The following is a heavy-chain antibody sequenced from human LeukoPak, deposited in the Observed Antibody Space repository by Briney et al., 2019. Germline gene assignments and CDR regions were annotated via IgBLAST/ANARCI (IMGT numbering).Heavy chain of an antibody. V-gene: IGHV3-30*05. CDR2: ISYDGYNK. CDR1: GFTFSNYG. Sequence: GGSLRLSCAASGFTFSNYGMHWVRQAPGKGLEWVAFISYDGYNKYNADSVKGRSTISRDNSKNTLYLQMSSLRPEDSAVYYCTRDKYSYGYYYDFWGQGTLVTVSA. J-gene: IGHJ4*02. D-gene: IGHD5-18*01. CDR3: TRDKYSYGYYYDF.